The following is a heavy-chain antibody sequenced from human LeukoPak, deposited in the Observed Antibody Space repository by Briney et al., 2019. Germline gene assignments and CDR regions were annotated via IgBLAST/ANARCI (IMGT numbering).Heavy chain of an antibody. J-gene: IGHJ5*02. V-gene: IGHV4-34*01. CDR1: SGSFSGYY. CDR3: ARGLGGYYDSSGYYGWFDP. Sequence: SETLSLTCAVYSGSFSGYYWSWIRQPPGKGLEWIGEINHSGSTNYNLSLKSRVTISVDTSKNQFSLKLSSVTAADTAVYYCARGLGGYYDSSGYYGWFDPWGQGTLVTVSS. CDR2: INHSGST. D-gene: IGHD3-22*01.